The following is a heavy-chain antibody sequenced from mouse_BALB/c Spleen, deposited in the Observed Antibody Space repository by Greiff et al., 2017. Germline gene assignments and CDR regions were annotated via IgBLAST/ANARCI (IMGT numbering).Heavy chain of an antibody. D-gene: IGHD1-1*01. J-gene: IGHJ4*01. Sequence: EVQGVESGGGLVQPGGSRKLSCAASGFTFSSFGMHWVRQAPEKGLEWVAYISSGSSTIYYADTVKGRFTISRDNPKNTLFLQMTSLRSEDTAMYYCARGGTTHAMDYWGQGTSVTVSS. CDR2: ISSGSSTI. V-gene: IGHV5-17*02. CDR1: GFTFSSFG. CDR3: ARGGTTHAMDY.